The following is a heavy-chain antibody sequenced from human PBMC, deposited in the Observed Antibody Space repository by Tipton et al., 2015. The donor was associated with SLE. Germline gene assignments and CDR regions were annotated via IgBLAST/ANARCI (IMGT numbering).Heavy chain of an antibody. J-gene: IGHJ3*02. Sequence: LRLSCTVSGGSMKTFYWSWIRQVPGKGLDLIGYIYYSGGTYYNPSLESRVTISVDTSKNHFSLNLRSVTAADTAVYYCASLTADSNFDAFSIWGQGTVVTVSS. CDR3: ASLTADSNFDAFSI. CDR2: IYYSGGT. D-gene: IGHD7-27*01. CDR1: GGSMKTFY. V-gene: IGHV4-59*01.